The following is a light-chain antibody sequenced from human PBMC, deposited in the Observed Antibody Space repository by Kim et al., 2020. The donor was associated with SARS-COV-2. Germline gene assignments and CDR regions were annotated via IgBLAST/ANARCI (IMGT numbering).Light chain of an antibody. V-gene: IGKV3-11*01. CDR3: QHRNSWPLT. J-gene: IGKJ4*01. CDR2: DAS. CDR1: QSFNNY. Sequence: EVVLTQSPATLSVSPGERSTLSCRASQSFNNYLAWYQQKPCQAPRLLIYDASNRATGIPARFSGSGSGTDFTLTISSLEPEDFAVYYCQHRNSWPLTFGRGTKVDIK.